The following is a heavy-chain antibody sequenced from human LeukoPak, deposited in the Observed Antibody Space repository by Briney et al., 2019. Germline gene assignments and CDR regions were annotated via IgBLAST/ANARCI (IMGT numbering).Heavy chain of an antibody. D-gene: IGHD4-17*01. CDR3: ARGMDYGDYYFDY. CDR1: GGSISSYY. J-gene: IGHJ4*02. V-gene: IGHV4-59*01. Sequence: PSETLSLTCTVSGGSISSYYWSWIRQPPGKGLEWIGYIYYIGSTNYNPSLKSRVTISVDTSQNQFSLKLSSVTAADTAVYYCARGMDYGDYYFDYWGQGTLVTVSS. CDR2: IYYIGST.